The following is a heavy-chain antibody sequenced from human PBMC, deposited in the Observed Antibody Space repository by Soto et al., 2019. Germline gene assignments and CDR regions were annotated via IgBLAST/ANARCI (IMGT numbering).Heavy chain of an antibody. V-gene: IGHV1-18*01. CDR1: GYIFPSYG. Sequence: QVQLVQSGAEVKKPGASVKVSCKASGYIFPSYGITWVRQAPGQGLGWLGGIRAYTGNTNYAQNLQGRVTMTTDTSTRTVYIELTSLKSDDTAVYYCARAVAYCSSSSCYSSSITDYYYGMDVWGQGTTVTVSS. D-gene: IGHD2-2*01. CDR3: ARAVAYCSSSSCYSSSITDYYYGMDV. J-gene: IGHJ6*02. CDR2: IRAYTGNT.